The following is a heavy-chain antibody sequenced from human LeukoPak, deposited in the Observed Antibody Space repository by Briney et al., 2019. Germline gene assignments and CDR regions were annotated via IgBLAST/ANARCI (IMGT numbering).Heavy chain of an antibody. CDR3: ARDPGENYPYNWFDP. CDR1: GGSITSHY. J-gene: IGHJ5*02. CDR2: IYYSGNA. V-gene: IGHV4-59*11. Sequence: SETLSLTCTVSGGSITSHYWSWIRQPPGKGLKWIGYIYYSGNANYNPSLKSRVTISVDTSKNQFSLSLTSVTAADTAVYYCARDPGENYPYNWFDPWGQGTLVTVSS. D-gene: IGHD5-24*01.